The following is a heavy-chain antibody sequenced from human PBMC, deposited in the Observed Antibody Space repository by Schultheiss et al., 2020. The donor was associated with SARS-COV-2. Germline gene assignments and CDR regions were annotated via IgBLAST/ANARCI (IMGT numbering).Heavy chain of an antibody. CDR2: IWYDGSNK. Sequence: GGSLRLSCAASGFTFSSYGMHWVRQAPGKGLEWVAVIWYDGSNKYYADSVKGRFTISRDNSKNTLYLQMNSLRAEDTAVYYCARDGIVGATTGLDYWGQGALVTVAS. J-gene: IGHJ4*02. V-gene: IGHV3-33*01. CDR1: GFTFSSYG. CDR3: ARDGIVGATTGLDY. D-gene: IGHD1-26*01.